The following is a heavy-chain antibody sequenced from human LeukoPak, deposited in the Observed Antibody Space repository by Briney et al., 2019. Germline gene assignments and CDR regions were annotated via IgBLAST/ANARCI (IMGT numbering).Heavy chain of an antibody. CDR1: GFTFSSYS. Sequence: KPGGSLRLSCAASGFTFSSYSMNWVRQAPGKGLEWVSSISSSSSSIYYADSVKGRFTISRDNAKNSLYLQMNSLRAEDTAVYYCARGFFDYVWGSYRSISFDYWGQGTLVTVSS. CDR3: ARGFFDYVWGSYRSISFDY. J-gene: IGHJ4*02. D-gene: IGHD3-16*02. V-gene: IGHV3-21*01. CDR2: ISSSSSSI.